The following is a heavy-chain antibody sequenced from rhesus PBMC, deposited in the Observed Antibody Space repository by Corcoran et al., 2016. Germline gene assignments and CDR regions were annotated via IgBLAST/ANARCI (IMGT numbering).Heavy chain of an antibody. D-gene: IGHD1-20*01. V-gene: IGHV4S14*01. J-gene: IGHJ5-1*01. CDR3: ASDIAGTKGQVYNGFDV. CDR1: GGSISGYYY. Sequence: QVQLQESGPGLVKPSETLSLTCAVSGGSISGYYYWRWIRQPPGKGLAWIGSIYGSGGSNDLHPSPKSRVTLTGEPSKNQFSLKLSSVNAAETAGYYCASDIAGTKGQVYNGFDVWGPGVLVTVSS. CDR2: IYGSGGSN.